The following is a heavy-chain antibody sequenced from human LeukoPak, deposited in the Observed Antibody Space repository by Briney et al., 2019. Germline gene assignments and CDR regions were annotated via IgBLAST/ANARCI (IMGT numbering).Heavy chain of an antibody. CDR2: IYYTGSA. V-gene: IGHV4-59*01. D-gene: IGHD5-24*01. CDR3: AREFGGYNANYFDY. J-gene: IGHJ4*02. Sequence: SETLSLTCTVSGASISNYYWNWIRQPPGKGPEWIGYIYYTGSANYNPSLKSRVTISVDMSKNQFSLKLRSVTAADTAVYYCAREFGGYNANYFDYWGQGTLVTVSS. CDR1: GASISNYY.